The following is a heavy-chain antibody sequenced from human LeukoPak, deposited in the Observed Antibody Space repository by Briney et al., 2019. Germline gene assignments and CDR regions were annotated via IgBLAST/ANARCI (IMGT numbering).Heavy chain of an antibody. V-gene: IGHV4-59*01. CDR2: IYYSGST. CDR1: GGSISSDY. J-gene: IGHJ3*02. CDR3: ARDRSRDGYNFPFDI. Sequence: SETLSLTCTVSGGSISSDYWSWIRQPPGKGLEWIGYIYYSGSTNYNPSLKSRVTISEDTSKSQFSLNLNSVTAADAAVYYCARDRSRDGYNFPFDIWGQGTMVTVSS. D-gene: IGHD5-24*01.